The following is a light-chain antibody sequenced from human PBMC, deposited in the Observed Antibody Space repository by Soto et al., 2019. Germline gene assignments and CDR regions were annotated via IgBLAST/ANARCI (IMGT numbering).Light chain of an antibody. V-gene: IGKV3-15*01. Sequence: EIVMTQSPATLSVSPGERATLSCRASQSVSSNLAWYQQKPGQAPRLLIYDASTRATGVPARFSGSGSGTDFSLTTISLQSEDFAVFYCQQYNTSPPRTFGQGTKVEIK. CDR1: QSVSSN. CDR3: QQYNTSPPRT. CDR2: DAS. J-gene: IGKJ1*01.